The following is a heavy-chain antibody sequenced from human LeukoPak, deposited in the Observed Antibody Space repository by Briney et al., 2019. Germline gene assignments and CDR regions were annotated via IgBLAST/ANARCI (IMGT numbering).Heavy chain of an antibody. CDR3: ARDWFHAIDY. CDR2: TQYDGSNK. Sequence: GGSLRLSCAASGFTFSSYGMYWVRQAPGKGLEWVAFTQYDGSNKYYADSVKGRFTISRDNAKNTLYLQMNSLRAGDTAVYYCARDWFHAIDYWGQGTLVTVSS. J-gene: IGHJ4*02. V-gene: IGHV3-30*02. CDR1: GFTFSSYG. D-gene: IGHD2/OR15-2a*01.